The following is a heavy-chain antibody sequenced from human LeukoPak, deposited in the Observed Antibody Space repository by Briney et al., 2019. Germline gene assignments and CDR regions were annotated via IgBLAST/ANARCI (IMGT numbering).Heavy chain of an antibody. D-gene: IGHD3-22*01. CDR1: GYTFSSNA. V-gene: IGHV7-4-1*02. CDR3: ARGYDSSGYFSD. J-gene: IGHJ4*02. Sequence: ASVKVSCTASGYTFSSNAINWVRQAPGQGLEWMGWIDTNTGNPTYAQGFTGQFVFSLDTSVSTAYLQISSLKAEDTAEYFCARGYDSSGYFSDWGQGTLVTVSS. CDR2: IDTNTGNP.